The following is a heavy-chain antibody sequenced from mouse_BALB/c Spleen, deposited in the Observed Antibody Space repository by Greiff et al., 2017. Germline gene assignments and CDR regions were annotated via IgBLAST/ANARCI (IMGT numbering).Heavy chain of an antibody. CDR2: ISSGGGST. Sequence: EGKLMESGGGLVKPGGSLKLSCAASGFAFSSYDMSWVRQTPEKRLEWVAYISSGGGSTYYPDTVKGRFTISRDNAKNTLYLQMSSLKSEDTAMYYCARHTQGNYFDYWGQGTTLTVSS. CDR3: ARHTQGNYFDY. D-gene: IGHD6-1*01. CDR1: GFAFSSYD. J-gene: IGHJ2*01. V-gene: IGHV5-12-1*01.